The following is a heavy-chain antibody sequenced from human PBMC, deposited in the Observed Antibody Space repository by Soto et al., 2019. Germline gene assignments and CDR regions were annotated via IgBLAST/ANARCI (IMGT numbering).Heavy chain of an antibody. CDR2: IIPIFGTP. Sequence: QVQLVQSGAEVKKPGSSVKISCKAFGGSFSDYAIIWVRQAPGQGLEWRGGIIPIFGTPNYAQKFQDRVTFTAHESTNTAYMELSRLTSEDTAVYYCARDRAPRGWSYLDLWGQGTQVTVSS. CDR1: GGSFSDYA. D-gene: IGHD2-15*01. V-gene: IGHV1-69*01. J-gene: IGHJ4*02. CDR3: ARDRAPRGWSYLDL.